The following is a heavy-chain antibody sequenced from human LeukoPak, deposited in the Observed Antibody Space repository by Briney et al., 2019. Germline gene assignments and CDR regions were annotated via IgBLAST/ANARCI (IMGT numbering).Heavy chain of an antibody. CDR3: ASSSHRWIQHAFDI. J-gene: IGHJ3*02. D-gene: IGHD5-18*01. V-gene: IGHV4-34*01. CDR1: GGSFSGYY. CDR2: INHSGST. Sequence: PSETLSLTCAVYGGSFSGYYWSWIRQPPGKGLEWIGEINHSGSTNYNPSLKSRVTISVDTSKNQFSLKLSSVTAADTAVYYCASSSHRWIQHAFDIWGRGTMVTVSS.